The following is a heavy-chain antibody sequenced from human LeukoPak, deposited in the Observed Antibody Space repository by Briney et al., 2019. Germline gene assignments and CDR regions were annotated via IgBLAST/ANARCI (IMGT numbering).Heavy chain of an antibody. Sequence: ASVKVSCKASGYTFTSYGISWVRQAPGQGLEWMGWISAYNGNTNYAQKLQGRVTVTTDTSTSTAYMELRSLRSDDTAVYYCAREYGATSRSDAFDIWGQGTMVTVSS. CDR1: GYTFTSYG. CDR2: ISAYNGNT. D-gene: IGHD1-26*01. CDR3: AREYGATSRSDAFDI. V-gene: IGHV1-18*01. J-gene: IGHJ3*02.